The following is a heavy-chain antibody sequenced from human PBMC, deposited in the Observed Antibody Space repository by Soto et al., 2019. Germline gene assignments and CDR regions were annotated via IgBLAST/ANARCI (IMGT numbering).Heavy chain of an antibody. J-gene: IGHJ4*02. CDR1: GFTFSSYA. Sequence: GGSLRLSCAASGFTFSSYAMHWVRQAPGKGLEWVSSISSNSTKIYYGDSVKGRFIISRDNVENSLYLQMNSLRAEDTAVYYCVRHTCPVDCYSLGYWGLGTLVTVSS. CDR2: ISSNSTKI. CDR3: VRHTCPVDCYSLGY. D-gene: IGHD2-21*02. V-gene: IGHV3-21*01.